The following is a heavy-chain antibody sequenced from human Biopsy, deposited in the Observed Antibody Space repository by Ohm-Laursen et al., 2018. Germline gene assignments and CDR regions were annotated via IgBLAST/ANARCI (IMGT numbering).Heavy chain of an antibody. D-gene: IGHD3-22*01. J-gene: IGHJ3*01. CDR2: IYPGGST. CDR3: ASVVLGPTNDAFDL. Sequence: SETLSLTCAVYNVSFSSFYWSWIRQPAGQGLEWIGRIYPGGSTNYNPSLKSRVTMSVDTSTKQLSLRLRSVTAADTAMYYCASVVLGPTNDAFDLWGQGTMVVVSS. CDR1: NVSFSSFY. V-gene: IGHV4-59*10.